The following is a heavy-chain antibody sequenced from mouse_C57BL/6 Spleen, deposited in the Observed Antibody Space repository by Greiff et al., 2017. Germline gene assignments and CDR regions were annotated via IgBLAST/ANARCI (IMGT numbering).Heavy chain of an antibody. J-gene: IGHJ2*01. CDR3: ARGNYDY. Sequence: EVKLVESGEGLVKPGGSLKLSCAASGFTFSSYAMSWVRQTPEKRLEWVAYISSGSDYIYYADTVKGRFTIARDNARNTLYLQMSSLKSEDTAMYYYARGNYDYWGQGTTLTVSS. D-gene: IGHD2-1*01. CDR2: ISSGSDYI. V-gene: IGHV5S21*01. CDR1: GFTFSSYA.